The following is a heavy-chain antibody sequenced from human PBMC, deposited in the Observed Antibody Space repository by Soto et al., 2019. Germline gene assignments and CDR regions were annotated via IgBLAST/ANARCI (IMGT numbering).Heavy chain of an antibody. CDR1: GFTFSTYA. D-gene: IGHD3-3*01. J-gene: IGHJ4*02. Sequence: EVQLLESGGGLVQPGGSLRLSCAASGFTFSTYAMRWVRQAPGKGLEWVSAISGSGSSTYYADSLKGRFTISRDNSKNTLHLQMNSLRAEDTAVYYCAKELNAYYDFWSGYSPDYWGQGTLVTVSA. CDR3: AKELNAYYDFWSGYSPDY. V-gene: IGHV3-23*01. CDR2: ISGSGSST.